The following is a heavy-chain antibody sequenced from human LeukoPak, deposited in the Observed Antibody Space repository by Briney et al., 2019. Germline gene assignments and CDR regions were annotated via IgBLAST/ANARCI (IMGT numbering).Heavy chain of an antibody. Sequence: ASVKVSCKASGYTFTGYYIHWVRQAPGQGLEWMGWINPNTGGTSYAQKFQGRVTMTRDTSTSTVYMELSSLRSEDTAVYYCARADSTFDYWGQGILVTVSS. J-gene: IGHJ4*02. CDR3: ARADSTFDY. CDR2: INPNTGGT. D-gene: IGHD6-13*01. CDR1: GYTFTGYY. V-gene: IGHV1-2*02.